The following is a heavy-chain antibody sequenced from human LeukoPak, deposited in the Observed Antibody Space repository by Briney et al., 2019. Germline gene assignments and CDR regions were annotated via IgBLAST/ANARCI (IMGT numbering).Heavy chain of an antibody. Sequence: GASVKVSCKASGYTFTSYGISWVRQAPGQGLEWMGWTSAYNGNTNYAQKLQGRVTMTTDTSTSTAYMELRSLRSDDTAVYYCARVGPMVRGAIRRTDYWGQGTQVTVSS. D-gene: IGHD3-10*01. CDR2: TSAYNGNT. J-gene: IGHJ4*02. CDR3: ARVGPMVRGAIRRTDY. CDR1: GYTFTSYG. V-gene: IGHV1-18*01.